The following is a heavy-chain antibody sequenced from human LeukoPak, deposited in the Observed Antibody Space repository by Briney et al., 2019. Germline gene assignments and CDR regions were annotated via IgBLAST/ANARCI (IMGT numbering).Heavy chain of an antibody. D-gene: IGHD5-12*01. Sequence: SETLSLTCAVYGGSFSGYYWSWIRQPPGKGLEWIGEVDHSGSTNYNPSLKSRVTISVDTSKNQFSLKLSSVTAADTAVCYCARGEGGSTMGYWGQGTLVTVSS. V-gene: IGHV4-34*01. CDR2: VDHSGST. J-gene: IGHJ4*02. CDR3: ARGEGGSTMGY. CDR1: GGSFSGYY.